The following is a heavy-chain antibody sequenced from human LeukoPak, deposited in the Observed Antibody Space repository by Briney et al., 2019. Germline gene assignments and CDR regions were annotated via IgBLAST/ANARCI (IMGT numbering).Heavy chain of an antibody. V-gene: IGHV4-4*07. CDR1: GGSINDHY. CDR3: ARTSASQSSGDYDRYFDY. Sequence: SETLSLTCTVSGGSINDHYWTWIRQPAGRGLEWIGRIFSSGSTDYNPSLETRVAILIDTSENQFSLNLNSVTAADTAVYYCARTSASQSSGDYDRYFDYWGQGTLVTISS. D-gene: IGHD4-17*01. J-gene: IGHJ4*02. CDR2: IFSSGST.